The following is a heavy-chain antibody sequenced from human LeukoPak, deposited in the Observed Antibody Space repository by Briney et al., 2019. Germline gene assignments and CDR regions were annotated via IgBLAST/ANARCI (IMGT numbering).Heavy chain of an antibody. J-gene: IGHJ4*02. V-gene: IGHV3-64*04. CDR3: AKVPPPDYEEPNDY. CDR2: ISSNGGST. CDR1: GFTLSSYA. Sequence: PGGSLRLSCSASGFTLSSYAMHWVRQAPGKGLEYVSAISSNGGSTYYADSVKGRFTISRDNSKNTLYLQMNSLRAEDTAVYYCAKVPPPDYEEPNDYWGQGTLVTVSS. D-gene: IGHD4-17*01.